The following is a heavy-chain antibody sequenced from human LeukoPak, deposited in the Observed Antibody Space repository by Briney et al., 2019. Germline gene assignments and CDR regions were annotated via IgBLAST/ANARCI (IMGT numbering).Heavy chain of an antibody. CDR1: GGSISSYY. D-gene: IGHD1-14*01. J-gene: IGHJ4*02. Sequence: SETLSLTCTVSGGSISSYYWSWIRQPPGKGLEWIGYIYYSGSTNYNPSLKSRVTILVDTSKNQFSLKLSSVTAADTAVYYCARGPTAYLFDYWGQGTLVTVSS. V-gene: IGHV4-59*08. CDR3: ARGPTAYLFDY. CDR2: IYYSGST.